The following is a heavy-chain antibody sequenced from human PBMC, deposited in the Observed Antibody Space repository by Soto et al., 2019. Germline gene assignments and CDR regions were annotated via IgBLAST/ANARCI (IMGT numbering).Heavy chain of an antibody. CDR1: GFSISTYG. CDR3: ARWNGYGDS. V-gene: IGHV3-23*01. D-gene: IGHD1-1*01. J-gene: IGHJ4*02. CDR2: FSGSSGNT. Sequence: LRLSCAVSGFSISTYGVTWVRQAPGKGPEWVSGFSGSSGNTYYADSVKGRFTISRDSSKNTVYLQMNSLRAEDTAVYYCARWNGYGDSWGQGTLVTVS.